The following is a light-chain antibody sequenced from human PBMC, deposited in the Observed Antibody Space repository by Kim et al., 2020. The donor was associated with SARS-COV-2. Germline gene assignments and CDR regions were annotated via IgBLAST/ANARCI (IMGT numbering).Light chain of an antibody. CDR1: NIGIKR. J-gene: IGLJ1*01. Sequence: SYELTQPPSVSLAPGETARIPCGGDNIGIKRVHWYQQKPGQAPALVIYYDSDRPSGVPERFSGSNSGNTATLTINRVEAGDEADYYCQVWDSRSDHYVFGTGTKLTVL. CDR2: YDS. V-gene: IGLV3-21*04. CDR3: QVWDSRSDHYV.